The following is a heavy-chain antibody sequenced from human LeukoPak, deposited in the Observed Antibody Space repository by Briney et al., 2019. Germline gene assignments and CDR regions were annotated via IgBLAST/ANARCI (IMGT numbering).Heavy chain of an antibody. V-gene: IGHV3-23*01. J-gene: IGHJ6*03. CDR2: ISGSGGST. CDR3: ATKASDSSGYYYYYYMDV. Sequence: GGSLRLSCAASGFTFSSYAMSWVRQAPGKGRKWVSAISGSGGSTYYADSVKGRFTISRDNSKNTLYLQMNSLRAEDTAVYYCATKASDSSGYYYYYYMDVWGKGTTVTVSS. CDR1: GFTFSSYA. D-gene: IGHD3-22*01.